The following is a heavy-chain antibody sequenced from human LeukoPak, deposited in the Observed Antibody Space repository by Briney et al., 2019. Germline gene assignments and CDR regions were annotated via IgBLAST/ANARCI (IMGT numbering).Heavy chain of an antibody. CDR1: GFTFSSSA. Sequence: GGSLRLSCAASGFTFSSSAMSWVRQVPGKGLEWVSGISASGGSTYYADSVRGRFTISRDNSKNTLYVQMNSLRDEDTAVYYCAKDGGLWVSAHWGDSWGRGTLVTVSS. J-gene: IGHJ4*02. CDR2: ISASGGST. CDR3: AKDGGLWVSAHWGDS. V-gene: IGHV3-23*01. D-gene: IGHD7-27*01.